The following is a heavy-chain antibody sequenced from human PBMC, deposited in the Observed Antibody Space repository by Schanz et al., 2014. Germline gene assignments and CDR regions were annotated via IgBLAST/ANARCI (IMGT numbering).Heavy chain of an antibody. CDR1: GGTFSTYT. D-gene: IGHD5-18*01. CDR2: ITAYNGDT. Sequence: QVQLVQSGAEVKKPGASVKVSCKASGGTFSTYTISWVRQAPGQGLEWMGRITAYNGDTNYALKLQGRVTMTTDTSTGTAYMELRSLRSDDTALYYCTRGGYSYALSAFDIWGQGTMVTVSS. J-gene: IGHJ3*02. V-gene: IGHV1-18*01. CDR3: TRGGYSYALSAFDI.